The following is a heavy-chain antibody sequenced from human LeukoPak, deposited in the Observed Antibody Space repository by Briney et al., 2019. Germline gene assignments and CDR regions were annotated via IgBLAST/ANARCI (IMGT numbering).Heavy chain of an antibody. V-gene: IGHV3-23*01. CDR1: GFTFSSYS. D-gene: IGHD2-15*01. CDR3: AKLGWPSLTDY. J-gene: IGHJ4*02. Sequence: GGSLRLSCTASGFTFSSYSMNGVRQAPGKGLEWVSAISGSGGSTYYADSVKGRFTISRDNSKNTLYLQMNSLRAEDTAVYYCAKLGWPSLTDYWGQGTLVTVSS. CDR2: ISGSGGST.